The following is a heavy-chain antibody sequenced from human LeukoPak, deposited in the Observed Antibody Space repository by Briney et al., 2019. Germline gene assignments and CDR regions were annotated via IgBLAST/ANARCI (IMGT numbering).Heavy chain of an antibody. J-gene: IGHJ2*01. Sequence: SETLSLTCAVSGGSISSSNWWSWVRQPPGKALEWIGEIFHSGSTNYNPSLRSRVTISVDKSKNQFSLKLSSVTAADTAVYCCARDRQQLPDYWYFDLWGRGTLVTVSS. V-gene: IGHV4-4*01. CDR1: GGSISSSNW. D-gene: IGHD6-13*01. CDR2: IFHSGST. CDR3: ARDRQQLPDYWYFDL.